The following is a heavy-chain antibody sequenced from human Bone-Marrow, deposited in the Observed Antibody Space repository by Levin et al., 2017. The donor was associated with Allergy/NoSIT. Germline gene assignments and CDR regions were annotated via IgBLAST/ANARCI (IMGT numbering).Heavy chain of an antibody. CDR2: IYYSGST. J-gene: IGHJ4*02. Sequence: SETLSLTCSVSGGSFSSSSYSWGWIRQPPEKGLEWIGNIYYSGSTFYNPSLKSRLTIYVDTSKNQFSLRLSSVTAADTAVYYCARHRAHYFDSSDFYYRNSGGYYFDYWGQGTLVTVSS. D-gene: IGHD3-22*01. CDR3: ARHRAHYFDSSDFYYRNSGGYYFDY. V-gene: IGHV4-39*01. CDR1: GGSFSSSSYS.